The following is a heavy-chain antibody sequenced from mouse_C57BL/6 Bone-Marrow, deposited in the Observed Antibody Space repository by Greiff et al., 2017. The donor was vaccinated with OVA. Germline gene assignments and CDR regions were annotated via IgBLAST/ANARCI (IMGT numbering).Heavy chain of an antibody. J-gene: IGHJ3*01. D-gene: IGHD1-1*01. CDR3: ARSVITTVAPFAY. CDR2: IYPRSGNT. Sequence: VMLVESGAELARPGASVKLSCKASGYTFTSYGISWVKQRTGQGLEWIGEIYPRSGNTYYNEKFKGKATLTADKSSSTAYMELRSLTSEDSAVYFCARSVITTVAPFAYWGKGTLVTVSA. CDR1: GYTFTSYG. V-gene: IGHV1-81*01.